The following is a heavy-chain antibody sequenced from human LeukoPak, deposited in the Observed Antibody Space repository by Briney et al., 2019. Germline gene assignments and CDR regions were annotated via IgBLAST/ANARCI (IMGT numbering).Heavy chain of an antibody. J-gene: IGHJ5*02. CDR2: IRYDKSNE. CDR3: PRDYSSGYHSDGPRFDP. CDR1: GFIFSNFG. V-gene: IGHV3-30*02. D-gene: IGHD5-24*01. Sequence: GGSLRLSCTVSGFIFSNFGMHWVRQAPGKGLEWLAYIRYDKSNEYYADFVKGRFTISRDNSKNVLYLQMNSLRPEDTALYFCPRDYSSGYHSDGPRFDPWGQGTLVTVSS.